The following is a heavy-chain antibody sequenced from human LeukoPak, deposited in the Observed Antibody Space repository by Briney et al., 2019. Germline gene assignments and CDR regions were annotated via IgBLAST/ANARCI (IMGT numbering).Heavy chain of an antibody. Sequence: PGGSLRLFCAASGFTFSSYRMHWVRRAPGKALEWVAVISDEGSKKLYADFVKRLFHISRDIYKNTLYLQLNSLRAEDRAVYYCARPALLETVSTMYGAQGTLVTVS. CDR2: ISDEGSKK. CDR3: ARPALLETVSTMY. V-gene: IGHV3-30*03. D-gene: IGHD5/OR15-5a*01. CDR1: GFTFSSYR. J-gene: IGHJ4*02.